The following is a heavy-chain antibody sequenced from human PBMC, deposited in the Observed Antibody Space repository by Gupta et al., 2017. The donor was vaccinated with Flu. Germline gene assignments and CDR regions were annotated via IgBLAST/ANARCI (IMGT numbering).Heavy chain of an antibody. D-gene: IGHD2-15*01. Sequence: QVQLVQSGAEVKKPGSLVKVSCKASGVTFSTYAINWVRQAPGKGLEWMGGIIPVFGPTNYAQKFQGRVTITADESTSTAYMEISSLRSEATAGYYGARKGGGHCSGGSCYSFDFWGQGTLVTVSS. CDR2: IIPVFGPT. V-gene: IGHV1-69*01. CDR1: GVTFSTYA. CDR3: ARKGGGHCSGGSCYSFDF. J-gene: IGHJ4*02.